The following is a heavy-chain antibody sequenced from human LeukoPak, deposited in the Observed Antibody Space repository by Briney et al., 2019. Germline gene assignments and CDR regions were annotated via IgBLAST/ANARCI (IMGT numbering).Heavy chain of an antibody. Sequence: GRSLRLSCAASGFTFSNYGMHWVRQAPGKGLEWVAVIWYDGSKSYHVDSVRGRFTISRDNSKNTLYLQINSLRAEDTAVYYCAKGYLGFDYWGQGTLVTVSS. J-gene: IGHJ4*02. CDR1: GFTFSNYG. D-gene: IGHD1-14*01. V-gene: IGHV3-33*06. CDR2: IWYDGSKS. CDR3: AKGYLGFDY.